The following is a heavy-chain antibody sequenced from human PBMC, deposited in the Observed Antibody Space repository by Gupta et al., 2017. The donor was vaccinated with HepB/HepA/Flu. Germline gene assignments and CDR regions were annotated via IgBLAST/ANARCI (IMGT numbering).Heavy chain of an antibody. D-gene: IGHD1-26*01. CDR1: GDSIDRGAHY. J-gene: IGHJ4*02. Sequence: QVQLHESGPGLVGPSQTLSPTCTVSGDSIDRGAHYWTWIRQRPGQGLEWIGYIYHSGNTKCTPSLKSRIRMSVDTYKNQFSMKVTSVTVEDTAVYYWAREFPSIGGYWDVWGQGVLVTV. CDR2: IYHSGNT. CDR3: AREFPSIGGYWDV. V-gene: IGHV4-30-4*08.